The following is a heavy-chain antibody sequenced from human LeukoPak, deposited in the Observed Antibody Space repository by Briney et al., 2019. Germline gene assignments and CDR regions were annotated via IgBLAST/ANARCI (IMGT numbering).Heavy chain of an antibody. V-gene: IGHV4-34*01. CDR3: AISSSSSGYYYYGMDV. CDR2: INHSGST. D-gene: IGHD3-22*01. J-gene: IGHJ6*02. Sequence: SETLSLTCAVYGGSFSGYYWSWIRRPPGKGLEWIGEINHSGSTNYNPSLKSRVTISVDTSKNQFSLKLSSVTAADTAVYYCAISSSSSGYYYYGMDVWGQGTTVTVSS. CDR1: GGSFSGYY.